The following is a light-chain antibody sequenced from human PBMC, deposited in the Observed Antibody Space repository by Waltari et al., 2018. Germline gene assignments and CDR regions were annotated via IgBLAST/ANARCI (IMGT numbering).Light chain of an antibody. Sequence: DIQMTQSPSALSASVGDRVTITCRASQSISSYLNWYQQKPGKAPKPLIYAASSLQSGVPSRFSGSGSGTDFTLTITSLQPEDFATYDCQQSYSAPPLTFGGGTKVEIK. CDR2: AAS. V-gene: IGKV1-39*01. J-gene: IGKJ4*01. CDR3: QQSYSAPPLT. CDR1: QSISSY.